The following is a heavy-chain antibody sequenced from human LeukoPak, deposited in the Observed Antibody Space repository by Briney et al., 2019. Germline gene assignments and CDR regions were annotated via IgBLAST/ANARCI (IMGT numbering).Heavy chain of an antibody. Sequence: GASVKVSCKASGYTFTSYDINWVRQATGQGLEWMGWMNPNSGNTGYAQKFQGRVTITRNTSISTAYMELRSLRSDDTAVYYCARFYSNYQPADYWGQGTLVTVSS. CDR3: ARFYSNYQPADY. D-gene: IGHD4-11*01. V-gene: IGHV1-8*03. J-gene: IGHJ4*02. CDR1: GYTFTSYD. CDR2: MNPNSGNT.